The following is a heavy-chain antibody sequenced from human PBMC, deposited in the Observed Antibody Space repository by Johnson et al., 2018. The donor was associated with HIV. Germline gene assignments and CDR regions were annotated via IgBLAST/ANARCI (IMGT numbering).Heavy chain of an antibody. V-gene: IGHV3-30*02. J-gene: IGHJ3*02. Sequence: QVQLVESGGGLVQPGGSLRLSCAASGFNFNIYGMHWVRQAPVRGLEWVAFIRYDGSYKNYVDSAKGRFTISRDNSKNTLYLQMNSLKSEDTAVYYCTTDQVGRNYGGKYHIWGQGTMVTVSS. CDR1: GFNFNIYG. CDR3: TTDQVGRNYGGKYHI. D-gene: IGHD1-7*01. CDR2: IRYDGSYK.